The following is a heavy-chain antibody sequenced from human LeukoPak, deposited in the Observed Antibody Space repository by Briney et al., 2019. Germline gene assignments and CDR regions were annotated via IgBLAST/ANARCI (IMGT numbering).Heavy chain of an antibody. D-gene: IGHD2-2*01. CDR1: GYTFTSYG. CDR2: ISAYSGNT. V-gene: IGHV1-18*01. Sequence: ASVKVSCKASGYTFTSYGISWVRQAPGQGLEWMGWISAYSGNTNYAQKLQGRVTMTTDTSTSTAYMELRSLRSDDTAVYYCARAPLIDIVVVPAEDYWGQGTLVTVSS. CDR3: ARAPLIDIVVVPAEDY. J-gene: IGHJ4*02.